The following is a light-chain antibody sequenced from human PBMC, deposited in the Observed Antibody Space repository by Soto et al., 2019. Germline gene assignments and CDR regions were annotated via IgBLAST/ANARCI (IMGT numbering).Light chain of an antibody. J-gene: IGLJ3*02. Sequence: QAVVTQPPSVSAAPGQRVSISCSGSDSNIGNNYISWYRQVPGTAPKVVIYDNNTRPSWIPDRFSASKSGTSSTLAITGLRTGDEAFYYCGTWDSSLTSWVFGGGTKLTVL. CDR1: DSNIGNNY. V-gene: IGLV1-51*01. CDR3: GTWDSSLTSWV. CDR2: DNN.